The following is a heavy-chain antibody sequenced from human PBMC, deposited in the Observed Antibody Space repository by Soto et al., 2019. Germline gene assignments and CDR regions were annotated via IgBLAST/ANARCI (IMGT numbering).Heavy chain of an antibody. Sequence: SVSNAWMNWVRQAPGKGLEWVGRMKSKTDGGTTDYAAPVKGRFTISRDDSKNTQYLQMNSRKTGDTGVYYCTTALYYGSGGQIGAKDYWGQGTLVAVAS. CDR2: MKSKTDGGTT. V-gene: IGHV3-15*07. CDR3: TTALYYGSGGQIGAKDY. J-gene: IGHJ4*02. D-gene: IGHD3-10*01. CDR1: SVSNAW.